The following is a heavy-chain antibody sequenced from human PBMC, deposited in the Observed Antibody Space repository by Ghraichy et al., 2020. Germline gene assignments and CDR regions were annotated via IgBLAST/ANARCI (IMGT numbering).Heavy chain of an antibody. Sequence: AGSLRLSCAASGFTFNSYAMTWVRQAPGKGLEWVSGISGNSRNTYYADSVKGRFTISRDNSKNTVYLQMNNLRAEDTAVYYCAKDGRVTILGVVISMDVWGQGTTVTVSS. D-gene: IGHD3-3*01. CDR1: GFTFNSYA. J-gene: IGHJ6*01. V-gene: IGHV3-23*01. CDR3: AKDGRVTILGVVISMDV. CDR2: ISGNSRNT.